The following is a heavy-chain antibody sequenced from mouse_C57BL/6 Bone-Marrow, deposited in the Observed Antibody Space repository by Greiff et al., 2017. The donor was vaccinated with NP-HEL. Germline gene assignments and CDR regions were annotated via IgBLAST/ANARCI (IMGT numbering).Heavy chain of an antibody. Sequence: EVMLVESGGGLVQSGRSLRLSCATSGFTFSDFYMEWVRQAPGKGLEWIAASRNKANDYTTEYSASVKGRFIVSRDTSQSILYLQMNALRAEDTAIYYCARGQTAQATSYAMDYWGQGTSVTVSS. D-gene: IGHD3-2*02. J-gene: IGHJ4*01. CDR2: SRNKANDYTT. CDR1: GFTFSDFY. V-gene: IGHV7-1*01. CDR3: ARGQTAQATSYAMDY.